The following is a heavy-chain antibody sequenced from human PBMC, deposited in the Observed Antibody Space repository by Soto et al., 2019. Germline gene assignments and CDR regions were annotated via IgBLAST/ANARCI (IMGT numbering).Heavy chain of an antibody. V-gene: IGHV4-61*01. J-gene: IGHJ4*02. CDR3: ARDVSGPSDY. CDR2: IYYNGRT. CDR1: GGSVTSGPYY. D-gene: IGHD2-15*01. Sequence: SETLSLTCTVSGGSVTSGPYYWSWIRQPPGKGLEWIGCIYYNGRTSYNPSLKGRVTMSVDTSKNQFYLKLNSVSDAETAVYYFARDVSGPSDYWGQGIPVTVSS.